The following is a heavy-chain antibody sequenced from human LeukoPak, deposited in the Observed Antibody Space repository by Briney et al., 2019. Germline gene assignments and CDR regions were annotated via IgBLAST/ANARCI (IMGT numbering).Heavy chain of an antibody. D-gene: IGHD3-22*01. Sequence: SETLSLTCSVSGDSMKGYYWTWIRQPPGKGLEWIGYSFYSGSTNYNPSLKSRITISVDTSKKEFSLKLNSVTAADTAVYYCARQYGSSGSPLDYWGQGTLVTVSS. CDR2: SFYSGST. J-gene: IGHJ4*02. V-gene: IGHV4-59*01. CDR1: GDSMKGYY. CDR3: ARQYGSSGSPLDY.